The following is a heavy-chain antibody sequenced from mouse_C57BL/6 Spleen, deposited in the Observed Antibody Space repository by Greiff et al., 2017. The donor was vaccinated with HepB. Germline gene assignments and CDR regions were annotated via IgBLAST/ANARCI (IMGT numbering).Heavy chain of an antibody. CDR2: ISDGGSYT. CDR1: GFTFSSYA. D-gene: IGHD3-3*01. Sequence: EVHLVESGGGLVKPGGSLKLSCAASGFTFSSYAMSWVRQTPEKRLEWVATISDGGSYTYYPDNVKGRFTISRDNAKNNLYLQMSHLKSEDTAMYYCARDRGGTGYFDVWGTGTTVTVSS. V-gene: IGHV5-4*01. CDR3: ARDRGGTGYFDV. J-gene: IGHJ1*03.